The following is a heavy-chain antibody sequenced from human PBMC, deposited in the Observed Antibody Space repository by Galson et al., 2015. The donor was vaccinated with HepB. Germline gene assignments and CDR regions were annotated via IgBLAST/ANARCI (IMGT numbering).Heavy chain of an antibody. Sequence: SLRLSCAASGFTFSTYAMNWVRQAPGKGLEWEAVISYDGTNKYYADSVRGRFTISRGNSKNTLYLQMNSLRVEDTAVYYCARAHSPPVATNLVVGYFDYWGQGTLVTVAA. V-gene: IGHV3-30-3*01. CDR3: ARAHSPPVATNLVVGYFDY. CDR1: GFTFSTYA. CDR2: ISYDGTNK. J-gene: IGHJ4*02. D-gene: IGHD5-24*01.